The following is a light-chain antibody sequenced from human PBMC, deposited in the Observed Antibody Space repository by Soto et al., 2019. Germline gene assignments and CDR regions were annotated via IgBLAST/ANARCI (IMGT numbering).Light chain of an antibody. CDR1: SSDVGGYNY. V-gene: IGLV2-14*01. CDR2: EVS. Sequence: QSVLTQPASVSGSPGQSITISCTGTSSDVGGYNYVSWYQQHPGKAPKLMIYEVSNRPSGVSNRFSGSKSGNTASLTISGLQAEDEADYYCSSYTSSSTLTFGGGT. J-gene: IGLJ3*02. CDR3: SSYTSSSTLT.